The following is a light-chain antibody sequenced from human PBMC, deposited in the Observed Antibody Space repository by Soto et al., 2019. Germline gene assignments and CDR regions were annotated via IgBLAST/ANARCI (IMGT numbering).Light chain of an antibody. J-gene: IGKJ1*01. CDR1: QSVNPYY. CDR2: SAS. Sequence: EIVLTQSPGTLSLSPGERATLSCRASQSVNPYYLAWYQQKPGQAPRLLIYSASSRATGIPDRFSGSGSGTDFTLTISRLEAEDFVVYYCQYYGSSPWTFGQGTKVEIK. V-gene: IGKV3-20*01. CDR3: QYYGSSPWT.